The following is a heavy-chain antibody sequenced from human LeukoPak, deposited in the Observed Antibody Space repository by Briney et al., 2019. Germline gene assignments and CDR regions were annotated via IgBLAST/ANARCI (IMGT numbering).Heavy chain of an antibody. CDR1: GGSISTSSYY. V-gene: IGHV4-39*07. CDR2: IYYSGST. J-gene: IGHJ4*02. D-gene: IGHD5-18*01. CDR3: ARGQYSSGPWGY. Sequence: KSSETLSLTCTVSGGSISTSSYYWGWIRQPPGKGLEGIGSIYYSGSTYYNPSLKSRVTISVDTSKNQFSLKLRSVTAADTAVYYCARGQYSSGPWGYWGQGTLVTVSS.